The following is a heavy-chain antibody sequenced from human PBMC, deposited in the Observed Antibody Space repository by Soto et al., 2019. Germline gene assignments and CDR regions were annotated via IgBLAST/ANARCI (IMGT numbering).Heavy chain of an antibody. V-gene: IGHV1-69*13. D-gene: IGHD3-3*01. Sequence: SVKVSCKASGGTFSSYAISWVRQAPGQGLEWMGGIIPIFGTANYAQKFQGRVTITADESTSTAYMELSSLRSEDTAVYYCARGKARTTIFGLAYYLDYSGPGTLVTVSS. CDR3: ARGKARTTIFGLAYYLDY. CDR2: IIPIFGTA. J-gene: IGHJ4*02. CDR1: GGTFSSYA.